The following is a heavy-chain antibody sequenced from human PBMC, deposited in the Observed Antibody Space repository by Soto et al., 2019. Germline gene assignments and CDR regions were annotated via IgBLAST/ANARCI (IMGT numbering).Heavy chain of an antibody. D-gene: IGHD6-19*01. CDR3: AKMTKWLDNEFDY. CDR2: ISGSGGST. V-gene: IGHV3-23*01. J-gene: IGHJ4*02. Sequence: GGSLRLSCAASGFTFSSYAMSWVRQAPGKGLEWVSAISGSGGSTYYGDSVKGRFTISRDNSKNTLYLQMNSLRAEDTAVYYCAKMTKWLDNEFDYWGQGTLVTVSS. CDR1: GFTFSSYA.